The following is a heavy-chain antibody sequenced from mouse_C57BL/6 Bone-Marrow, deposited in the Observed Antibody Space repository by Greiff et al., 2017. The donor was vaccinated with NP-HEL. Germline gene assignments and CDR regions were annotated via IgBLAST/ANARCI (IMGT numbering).Heavy chain of an antibody. Sequence: EVQRVESGPELVKPGASVKIPCKASGYTFTDYNMDWVKQSHGKSLEWIGDINPNNGGTIYNQKFKGKATLTVDKSSSTAYMELRSLTSEDTAVYYCARGEYGRTWFAYWGQGTLVTVSA. CDR1: GYTFTDYN. CDR3: ARGEYGRTWFAY. D-gene: IGHD2-10*02. V-gene: IGHV1-18*01. CDR2: INPNNGGT. J-gene: IGHJ3*01.